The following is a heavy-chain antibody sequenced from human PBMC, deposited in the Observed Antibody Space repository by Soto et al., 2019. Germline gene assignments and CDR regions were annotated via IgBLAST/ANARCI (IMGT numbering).Heavy chain of an antibody. V-gene: IGHV4-30-2*01. D-gene: IGHD4-17*01. CDR3: ASHYGDYEYYEY. CDR2: IFHTGST. CDR1: GDSVRRSGYS. J-gene: IGHJ4*02. Sequence: QLQLQESGSGLVKPSETLSLTCAVSGDSVRRSGYSWSWIRPPPGKGLEWIGYIFHTGSTYYNLSLRGRATISVDRSKNQFSLKLSSVTAADTALYYCASHYGDYEYYEYWGQGTQVTVSS.